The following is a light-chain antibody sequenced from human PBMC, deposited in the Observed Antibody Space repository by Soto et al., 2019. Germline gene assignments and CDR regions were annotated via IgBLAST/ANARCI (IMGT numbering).Light chain of an antibody. J-gene: IGLJ1*01. V-gene: IGLV2-8*01. CDR2: DVS. CDR3: SSYAGSNSLV. CDR1: SSDVGGYNY. Sequence: QSALTQPPSASGSLGQSVTISCTGTSSDVGGYNYVSWYQQHPGKAPKLLIYDVSHRPSGVPDRFSGSKSDNTASLTVSGLQADDETDYYCSSYAGSNSLVFGTGTKLTVL.